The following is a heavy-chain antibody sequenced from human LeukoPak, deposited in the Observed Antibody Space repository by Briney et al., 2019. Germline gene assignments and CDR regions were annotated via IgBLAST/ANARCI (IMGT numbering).Heavy chain of an antibody. CDR3: AKRGVVIRVILVGFHKEAYYFDS. CDR1: GINLSNYG. Sequence: GGSLRLSCAVSGINLSNYGMSWVRQAPGKGLEWVAGISDSGGRTNYADSVKCRFTISRDSPKNTLYLQMNSLRAEDTAVYFCAKRGVVIRVILVGFHKEAYYFDSWGQGALVTVSS. CDR2: ISDSGGRT. D-gene: IGHD3-22*01. J-gene: IGHJ4*02. V-gene: IGHV3-23*01.